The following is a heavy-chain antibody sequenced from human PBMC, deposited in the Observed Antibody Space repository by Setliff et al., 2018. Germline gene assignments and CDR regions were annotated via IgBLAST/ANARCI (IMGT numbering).Heavy chain of an antibody. CDR1: GFTFSIYA. D-gene: IGHD2-15*01. CDR2: IRGDSGST. Sequence: GGSLRLSCAASGFTFSIYAMSWVRQAPGKGLEWVSAIRGDSGSTYYADSVKGRVTISRDNSKNTVYLQLNSLRAEDAAVYYCAREVYCSGGRCYGQMPAALGHWGQGTLVTVSS. CDR3: AREVYCSGGRCYGQMPAALGH. J-gene: IGHJ4*02. V-gene: IGHV3-23*01.